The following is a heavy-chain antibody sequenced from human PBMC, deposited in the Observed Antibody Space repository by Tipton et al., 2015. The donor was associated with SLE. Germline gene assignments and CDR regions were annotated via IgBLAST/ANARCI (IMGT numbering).Heavy chain of an antibody. D-gene: IGHD6-6*01. CDR2: VYDSGST. V-gene: IGHV4-59*01. CDR3: ARKNLATRLDY. Sequence: TLSLTCTISGGSISTYFWSWIRQPPGKGLEWIGYVYDSGSTHYNPSLTSRVTMSVDTSKNQFSLKLTSVTAADTAVYYCARKNLATRLDYWGQGTLVTVSS. CDR1: GGSISTYF. J-gene: IGHJ4*02.